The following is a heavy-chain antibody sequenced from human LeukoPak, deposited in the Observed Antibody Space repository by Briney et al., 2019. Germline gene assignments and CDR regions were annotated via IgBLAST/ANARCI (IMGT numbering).Heavy chain of an antibody. J-gene: IGHJ5*02. Sequence: SETLSLTCAVYGGSFSGYYWSWLRQPPGKGLEWIGEINHSGSTNYNPSLKSRVTISVDTSKNQFSLKLSSVTAADTAVYYCARGTMVRGVLPNDANNWFDPWGQGTLVTVSS. CDR1: GGSFSGYY. D-gene: IGHD3-10*01. CDR2: INHSGST. CDR3: ARGTMVRGVLPNDANNWFDP. V-gene: IGHV4-34*01.